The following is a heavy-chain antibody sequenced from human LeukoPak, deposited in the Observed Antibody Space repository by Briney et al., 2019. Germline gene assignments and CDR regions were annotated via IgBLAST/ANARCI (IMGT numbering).Heavy chain of an antibody. D-gene: IGHD6-6*01. CDR2: MNPNSGNT. V-gene: IGHV1-8*03. CDR3: ARGDSSSSFFDY. J-gene: IGHJ4*02. CDR1: GYTFTSYD. Sequence: ASVKVSCKASGYTFTSYDINWVRPATGRGLEWMGWMNPNSGNTGYAQKFQGRVTITRNTSISTAYMGLSSLRSEDTAVYYCARGDSSSSFFDYWGQGTLVTVSS.